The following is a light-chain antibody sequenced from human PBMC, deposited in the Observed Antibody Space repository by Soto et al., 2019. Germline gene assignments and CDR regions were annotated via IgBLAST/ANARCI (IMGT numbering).Light chain of an antibody. CDR2: GNI. Sequence: QSVLTQPPSVSGAPGQRVTISCIGSSSNIGAGYDVHWYQQFPGTAPKLLIHGNINRPSGVPDRFSGSKSGTSASLAITGLQAEDETDYYCQSYDSSRSAWVFGGGTKLTVL. CDR3: QSYDSSRSAWV. J-gene: IGLJ3*02. CDR1: SSNIGAGYD. V-gene: IGLV1-40*01.